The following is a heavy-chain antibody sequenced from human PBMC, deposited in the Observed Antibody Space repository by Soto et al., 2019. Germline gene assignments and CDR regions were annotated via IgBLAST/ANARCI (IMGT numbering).Heavy chain of an antibody. D-gene: IGHD4-17*01. J-gene: IGHJ4*02. CDR3: ARTTAVPNSLRSRYFFDY. Sequence: SETLSLTCAVYGGSFSAYYWSWIRQPPGKGLEWIGEINHSGGTSYNPSLKSRVTISVDLSKNQFSLRLSSVTTADTALYYCARTTAVPNSLRSRYFFDYWGQGTLVTVSS. V-gene: IGHV4-34*01. CDR1: GGSFSAYY. CDR2: INHSGGT.